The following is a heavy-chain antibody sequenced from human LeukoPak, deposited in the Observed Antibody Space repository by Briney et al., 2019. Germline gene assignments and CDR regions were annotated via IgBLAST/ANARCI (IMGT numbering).Heavy chain of an antibody. D-gene: IGHD4-23*01. Sequence: PSETLSLTCTVSGGSISSYYWSWIRQPPGKGLEWIGYIYYSGSTNYNPSLKSRVTISVDTSKNQFSLKLSSVTTADTAVYYCASDYGGNSKADYWGQGTLVTVSS. CDR1: GGSISSYY. CDR2: IYYSGST. CDR3: ASDYGGNSKADY. J-gene: IGHJ4*02. V-gene: IGHV4-59*01.